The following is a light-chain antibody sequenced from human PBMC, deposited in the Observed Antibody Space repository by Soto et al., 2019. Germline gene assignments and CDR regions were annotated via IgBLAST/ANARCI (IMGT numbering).Light chain of an antibody. Sequence: DIQMTQSPSTLSASVGDRVTITCRASQSISSWMAWYQHKPGKDPNLLIYKASSLESGVPSRFIGSVSGTVFTLIVSSLQPDDFATYYCQQYDSYPLTFGGGTKVDIK. V-gene: IGKV1-5*03. CDR3: QQYDSYPLT. CDR1: QSISSW. CDR2: KAS. J-gene: IGKJ4*02.